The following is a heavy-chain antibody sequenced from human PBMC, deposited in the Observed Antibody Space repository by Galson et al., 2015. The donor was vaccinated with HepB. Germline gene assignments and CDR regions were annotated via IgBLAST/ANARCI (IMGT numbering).Heavy chain of an antibody. D-gene: IGHD2-2*01. CDR2: ILYDGSNK. CDR1: GFTFSNYG. CDR3: VVSSSSWTY. J-gene: IGHJ4*02. V-gene: IGHV3-30*03. Sequence: SLRLSCAASGFTFSNYGMHWVRRAPGKGLEWVAVILYDGSNKYYADSVKGRFTISRDNSKNTLYLQMNSLRGDDTAVYYCVVSSSSWTYWGQGTLVTVSS.